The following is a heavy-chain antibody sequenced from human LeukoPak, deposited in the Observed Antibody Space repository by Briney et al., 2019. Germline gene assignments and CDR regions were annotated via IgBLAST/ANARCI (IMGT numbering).Heavy chain of an antibody. J-gene: IGHJ6*04. CDR1: GYSFTSYW. CDR2: IDPSDSYT. Sequence: GESLKISCKGSGYSFTSYWISGVRQMPGKGLEWMGRIDPSDSYTNYSPSFQGHVTISADKSISTAYLQWSSLKASDTAMYYCARTPKGGYPSDVWGKGTTVTVSS. CDR3: ARTPKGGYPSDV. V-gene: IGHV5-10-1*01. D-gene: IGHD5-18*01.